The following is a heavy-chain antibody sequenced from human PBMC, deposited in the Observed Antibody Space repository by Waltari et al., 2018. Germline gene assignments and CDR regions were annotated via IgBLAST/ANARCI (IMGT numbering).Heavy chain of an antibody. CDR3: ARDRGGFDY. Sequence: EVQLVESGGGLVQPGGSLRLSCAASGFTFSSYWMSWVRQTPGKGLGGVANKKQDGNEKYYVDSGKGRFTISRDNAKNSLYLQMNSLRAEDTAVYYCARDRGGFDYWGQGTLVTVSS. V-gene: IGHV3-7*04. D-gene: IGHD3-10*01. J-gene: IGHJ4*02. CDR1: GFTFSSYW. CDR2: KKQDGNEK.